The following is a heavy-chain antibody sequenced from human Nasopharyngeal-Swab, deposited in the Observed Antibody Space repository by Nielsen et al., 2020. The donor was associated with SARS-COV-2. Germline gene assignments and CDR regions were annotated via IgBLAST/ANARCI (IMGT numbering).Heavy chain of an antibody. CDR3: TTDLHDYGDLDY. Sequence: GGSLRLSCAASGFTFSNAWMSWVRQAPGKGLEWVGCSKRKTDGGTTDYAAPVKGRFTISRDDSKNTLYLQMNSLKTEDTAVYYCTTDLHDYGDLDYWGQGTLVTVSS. CDR1: GFTFSNAW. CDR2: SKRKTDGGTT. V-gene: IGHV3-15*01. D-gene: IGHD4-17*01. J-gene: IGHJ4*02.